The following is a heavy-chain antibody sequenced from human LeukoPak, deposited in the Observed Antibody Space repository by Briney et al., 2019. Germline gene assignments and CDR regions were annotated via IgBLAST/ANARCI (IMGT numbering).Heavy chain of an antibody. V-gene: IGHV5-51*01. CDR1: GYSFTSYW. D-gene: IGHD3-10*01. Sequence: GESLKISCKGSGYSFTSYWIGWVRQIPGKGLEGMGGIYPVDSDTRYSPSFQAQVTIPADKSITTAYLQWSSLKASATAMYYCARLGHYYGSGSANKTFAYWGQGTLVPVSS. CDR2: IYPVDSDT. J-gene: IGHJ4*02. CDR3: ARLGHYYGSGSANKTFAY.